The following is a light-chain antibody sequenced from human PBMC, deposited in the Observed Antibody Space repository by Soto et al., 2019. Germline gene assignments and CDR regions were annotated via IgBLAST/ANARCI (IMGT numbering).Light chain of an antibody. V-gene: IGKV3-11*01. CDR2: DAS. CDR3: QLSQQRSSWPPIA. J-gene: IGKJ5*01. CDR1: ERISHS. Sequence: DIVLTQSPATLSLSPGNRVTLSCRANERISHSLAWYQQKPGQAPRILIYDASFRATGIPERLSGCGSGTDFTLAISSLEPEDFAVYYCQLSQQRSSWPPIAFGQGTRLEIK.